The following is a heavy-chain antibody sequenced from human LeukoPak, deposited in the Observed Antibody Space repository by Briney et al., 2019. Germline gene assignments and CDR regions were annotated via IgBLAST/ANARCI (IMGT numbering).Heavy chain of an antibody. J-gene: IGHJ4*02. Sequence: SVKVSCKASGGTFSSYAISWVRQAPGQGLEWMGGIIPIFGTANYAQKFQGRVTITADKSTSTAYMELSSLRSEDTAVYYCARGPPSGYYSYFGYFDYWGQGTLVTVSS. CDR2: IIPIFGTA. CDR1: GGTFSSYA. CDR3: ARGPPSGYYSYFGYFDY. D-gene: IGHD3-22*01. V-gene: IGHV1-69*06.